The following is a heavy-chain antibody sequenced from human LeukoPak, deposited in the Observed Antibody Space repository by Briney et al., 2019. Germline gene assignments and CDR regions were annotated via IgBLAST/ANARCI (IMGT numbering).Heavy chain of an antibody. CDR2: IIPIFGTA. V-gene: IGHV1-69*05. J-gene: IGHJ3*02. CDR3: ARETKLAGADDAFDI. CDR1: GGTFSSYA. Sequence: SVKVSCKASGGTFSSYAISWVRQAPGQGLEWMGRIIPIFGTANYAQKLQGRVTITTDESTSTAYMELSSLRSEGTAVYYCARETKLAGADDAFDIWGQGTMVTVSS. D-gene: IGHD6-6*01.